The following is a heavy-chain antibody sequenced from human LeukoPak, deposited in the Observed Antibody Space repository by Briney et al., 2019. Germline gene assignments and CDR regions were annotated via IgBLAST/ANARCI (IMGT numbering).Heavy chain of an antibody. Sequence: ASVKVSCKASGYTFTGYYMHWVRQAPGQGLEWMGWINPNSGGTNYAQKFQGRVTMTRDTSISTAYMELNRLRSDDTAVYYCARSRPGLHDAFDIWGQGTMVTASS. CDR2: INPNSGGT. D-gene: IGHD1-14*01. V-gene: IGHV1-2*02. CDR3: ARSRPGLHDAFDI. J-gene: IGHJ3*02. CDR1: GYTFTGYY.